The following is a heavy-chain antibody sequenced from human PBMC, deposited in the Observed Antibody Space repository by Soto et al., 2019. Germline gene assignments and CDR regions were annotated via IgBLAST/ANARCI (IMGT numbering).Heavy chain of an antibody. V-gene: IGHV4-39*01. D-gene: IGHD3-10*01. CDR2: IYYSGST. J-gene: IGHJ4*02. Sequence: PSETLSLTCAVSGGSISSSSYYWGWIRQPPGKGLEWIGSIYYSGSTYYNPSLKSRVTISVDTSKNQFSLKLSSVTAADTAVYYCARPTYNSGGFWFDYWGQGTLVTVSS. CDR3: ARPTYNSGGFWFDY. CDR1: GGSISSSSYY.